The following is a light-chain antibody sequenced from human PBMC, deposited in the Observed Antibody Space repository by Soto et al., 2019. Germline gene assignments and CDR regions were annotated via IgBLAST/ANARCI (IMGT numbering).Light chain of an antibody. CDR1: SSDVGGHRY. CDR3: SSYGSSDTLL. V-gene: IGLV2-14*03. Sequence: QSALTQPASVSGSPGQSITISCTGTSSDVGGHRYVSWYQQHPGRAPKLMIYEVTNRPSGVSNRFSGSKSGNMASLTISGLQAEDEADYYCSSYGSSDTLLFGGGTKVTVL. J-gene: IGLJ2*01. CDR2: EVT.